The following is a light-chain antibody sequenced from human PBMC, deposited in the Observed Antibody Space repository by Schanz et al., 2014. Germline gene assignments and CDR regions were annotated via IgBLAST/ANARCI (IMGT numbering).Light chain of an antibody. CDR3: QHRSNWPLT. CDR1: ESVSGY. CDR2: DAS. V-gene: IGKV3-11*01. Sequence: EIVLTQSPATLSLSPGERATLTCRASESVSGYLAWYQQKPGQAPRLLIFDASNRATGIPARFSGSWSGTEFTLTISSLQSEDLAVYYCQHRSNWPLTFGGGTKVGIK. J-gene: IGKJ4*01.